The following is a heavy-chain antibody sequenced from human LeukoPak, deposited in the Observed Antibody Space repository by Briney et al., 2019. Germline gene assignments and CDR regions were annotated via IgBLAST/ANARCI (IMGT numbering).Heavy chain of an antibody. CDR3: ARGALLWFGDRMEYYFDY. D-gene: IGHD3-10*01. Sequence: SETLSLTCTVSSGSITNYYWSWIRQPPGKGLEWIGFIYYSGNTNYNPSLKSRVTISVDTSKNQFSLKLSSMTAADTAVYYCARGALLWFGDRMEYYFDYWGQGTLLTVSS. CDR2: IYYSGNT. J-gene: IGHJ4*02. CDR1: SGSITNYY. V-gene: IGHV4-59*01.